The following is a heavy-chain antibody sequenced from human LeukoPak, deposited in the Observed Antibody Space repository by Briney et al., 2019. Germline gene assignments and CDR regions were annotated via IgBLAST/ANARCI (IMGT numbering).Heavy chain of an antibody. CDR1: GFTFTSNA. J-gene: IGHJ6*03. V-gene: IGHV3-23*01. CDR3: AKDSAFYYIDV. Sequence: GGSLRLSCAASGFTFTSNAMTWVRQAPGKGLECVSAITAAGDTTYYADSVKGRFTISRDNSKSTLYLQMNSLKGDDTAVYYCAKDSAFYYIDVWGKGTTVIISS. CDR2: ITAAGDTT. D-gene: IGHD3-10*01.